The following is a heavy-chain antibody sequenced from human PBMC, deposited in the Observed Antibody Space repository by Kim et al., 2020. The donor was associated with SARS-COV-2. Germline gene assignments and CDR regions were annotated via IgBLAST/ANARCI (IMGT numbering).Heavy chain of an antibody. CDR1: GYKFIDYG. CDR2: ISPSNGNT. J-gene: IGHJ4*02. Sequence: ASVKVSCKASGYKFIDYGIAWVRLAAGQGPEWMGWISPSNGNTKSAQKVHDRVTLTTDISTRTAYLDLGGLTPDDTGTYFCARWYNTKLTLLYSWAQGT. D-gene: IGHD1-1*01. CDR3: ARWYNTKLTLLYS. V-gene: IGHV1-18*01.